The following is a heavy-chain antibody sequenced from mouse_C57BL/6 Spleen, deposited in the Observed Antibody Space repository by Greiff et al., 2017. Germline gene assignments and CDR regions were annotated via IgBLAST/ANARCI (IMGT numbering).Heavy chain of an antibody. V-gene: IGHV1-26*01. CDR2: INPNNGGT. CDR3: AGVNYYFDD. Sequence: EVQLQQSGPELVKPGASVKISCKASGYTFTDYYMNWVKQSNGKSLEWMGDINPNNGGTSYNQKFKGKATLTVDKSSSTAYMELRSLTSEDSAVYYCAGVNYYFDDWGQGTTLTVSS. D-gene: IGHD1-3*01. CDR1: GYTFTDYY. J-gene: IGHJ2*01.